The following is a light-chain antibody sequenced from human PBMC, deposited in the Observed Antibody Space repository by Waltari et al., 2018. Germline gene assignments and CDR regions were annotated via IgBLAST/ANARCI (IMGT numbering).Light chain of an antibody. CDR2: DVN. Sequence: QSALTQSASVSGSPGQSITISCTGTGSDVGGYDYVSWYQRHPGKVPKVMIYDVNKRPSGVSDRFSGSKSGYTASLTISGLQAQDEADYYCSSYTSSRAIFVFGIGTKVTVL. J-gene: IGLJ1*01. CDR3: SSYTSSRAIFV. CDR1: GSDVGGYDY. V-gene: IGLV2-14*01.